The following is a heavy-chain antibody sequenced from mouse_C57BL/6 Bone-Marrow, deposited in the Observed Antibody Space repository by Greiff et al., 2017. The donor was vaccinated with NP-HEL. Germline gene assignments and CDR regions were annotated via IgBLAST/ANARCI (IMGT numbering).Heavy chain of an antibody. D-gene: IGHD1-1*02. J-gene: IGHJ1*03. Sequence: QVQLQQSGAELARPGASVKMSCKASGYTFTSYTMHWVKQRPGQGLEWIGYINPSSGYTKYNQKFKDKATLTADKSSSTAYMQLSSLTSEDSAVYYGARCYGAYWYFDVWGTGTTVTVSS. CDR1: GYTFTSYT. V-gene: IGHV1-4*01. CDR3: ARCYGAYWYFDV. CDR2: INPSSGYT.